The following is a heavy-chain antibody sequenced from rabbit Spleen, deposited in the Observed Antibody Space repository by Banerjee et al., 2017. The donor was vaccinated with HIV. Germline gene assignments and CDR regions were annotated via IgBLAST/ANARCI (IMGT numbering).Heavy chain of an antibody. V-gene: IGHV1S40*01. Sequence: QSLEESGGGLVKPGASLTLTCTASGFSFSSTYLMCWVRQAPGKGLEWIGCIYTGAGSTYYASWAKGRFTISKPSSTTVTLQMTSLTAADTAAYFCAKWDGASGGSSLWGQGTLVTVS. D-gene: IGHD1-1*01. CDR3: AKWDGASGGSSL. CDR2: IYTGAGST. CDR1: GFSFSSTYL. J-gene: IGHJ4*01.